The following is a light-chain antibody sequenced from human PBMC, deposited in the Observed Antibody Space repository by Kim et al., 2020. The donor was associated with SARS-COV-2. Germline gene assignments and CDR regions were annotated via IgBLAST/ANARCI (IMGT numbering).Light chain of an antibody. CDR2: RNE. CDR1: SSYIGINF. J-gene: IGLJ3*02. V-gene: IGLV1-47*01. Sequence: GQRVTISGSGGSSYIGINFVYWYQHLPGTAPKLLIYRNEQRPSEVPDRFSGSKSGTSASLAISGLRSEDEADYYCAVWDDSLSSRVFGGGTKLTVL. CDR3: AVWDDSLSSRV.